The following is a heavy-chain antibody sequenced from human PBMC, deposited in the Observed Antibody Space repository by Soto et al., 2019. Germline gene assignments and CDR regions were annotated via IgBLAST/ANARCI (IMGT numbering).Heavy chain of an antibody. CDR1: GGSISSYY. D-gene: IGHD1-26*01. Sequence: QVQLQESGPGLVKPSETLSLTCTVPGGSISSYYWSWIRQPAGKGLEWIGRIYTSGSTNYNPSLKSRVTMSVDTSKNQFSLKLSSVTAADTAVYYCARGWGELHDPRFGWFDPWGQGTLVTVSS. J-gene: IGHJ5*02. V-gene: IGHV4-4*07. CDR3: ARGWGELHDPRFGWFDP. CDR2: IYTSGST.